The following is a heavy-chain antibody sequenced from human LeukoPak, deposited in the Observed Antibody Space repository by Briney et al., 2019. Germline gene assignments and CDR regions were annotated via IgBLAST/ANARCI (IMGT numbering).Heavy chain of an antibody. CDR3: ARDSGTNNRITMIVVVIGAFDI. Sequence: PGGSLRLSCAASGFTFSSYSMNWVRQAPGKGLGWVSSISSSSSYIYYADSVKGRFTISRGNAKNSLYLQMNSLRAEDTAVYYCARDSGTNNRITMIVVVIGAFDIWGQGTMVTVSS. J-gene: IGHJ3*02. V-gene: IGHV3-21*01. CDR2: ISSSSSYI. CDR1: GFTFSSYS. D-gene: IGHD3-22*01.